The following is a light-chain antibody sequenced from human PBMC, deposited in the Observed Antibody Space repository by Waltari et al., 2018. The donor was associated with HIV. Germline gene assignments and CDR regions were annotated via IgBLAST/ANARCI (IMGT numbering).Light chain of an antibody. CDR3: SSYTSSNTVV. J-gene: IGLJ2*01. Sequence: QSALTQPASVSGSPGQSITISCTGTSSDAGGYNYVSWYQQHPGKAPNLMIYEVSKRPSGVSNRFSGSKSGNTASLTISGLQAEDEADYYCSSYTSSNTVVFGGGTKLTVL. V-gene: IGLV2-14*01. CDR2: EVS. CDR1: SSDAGGYNY.